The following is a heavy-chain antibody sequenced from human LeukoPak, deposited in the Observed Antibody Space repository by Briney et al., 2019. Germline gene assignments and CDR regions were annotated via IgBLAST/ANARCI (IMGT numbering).Heavy chain of an antibody. J-gene: IGHJ3*02. Sequence: GGSLRLSCAASGFTFSDYYMSWIRQAPGKGLEWVSYISSSSYTNYADSVKGRFTISRDNAKNSLYLQMNSLRAEDTAVYYCARFETSPGGVPFDIWGQGTMVTVSS. CDR2: ISSSSYT. CDR1: GFTFSDYY. CDR3: ARFETSPGGVPFDI. D-gene: IGHD3-16*01. V-gene: IGHV3-11*06.